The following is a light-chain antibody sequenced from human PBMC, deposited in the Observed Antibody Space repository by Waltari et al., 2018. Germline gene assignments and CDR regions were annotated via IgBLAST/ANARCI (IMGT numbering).Light chain of an antibody. Sequence: QPVLTQASSASASLGFSGNLTCTLSSGHSGYIIAWHQKQPGKAPRYLMKLEGNGSYNKGSGIPDRFSGSSSGTDRDLTISNLQSEDEAEYYCEPWDSNTWVFGGGTMLAVL. CDR1: SGHSGYI. CDR2: LEGNGSY. CDR3: EPWDSNTWV. J-gene: IGLJ3*02. V-gene: IGLV4-60*03.